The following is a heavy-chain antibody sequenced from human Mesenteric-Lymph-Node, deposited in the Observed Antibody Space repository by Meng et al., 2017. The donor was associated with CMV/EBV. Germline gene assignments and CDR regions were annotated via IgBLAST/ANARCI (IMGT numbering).Heavy chain of an antibody. CDR3: ARHQRWLKSEGGFNY. V-gene: IGHV4-34*01. CDR2: INHSGRS. CDR1: GGSVSGFN. D-gene: IGHD4-23*01. J-gene: IGHJ4*02. Sequence: QGRRWWVRPLEPLPPPSLACGGSVSGFNWSCIRRPPGKRVEWIGEINHSGRSNYNTSLKSRVTISVVTSKNQFSLKLRSVTAADTAVYYCARHQRWLKSEGGFNYWGQGTLVTVSS.